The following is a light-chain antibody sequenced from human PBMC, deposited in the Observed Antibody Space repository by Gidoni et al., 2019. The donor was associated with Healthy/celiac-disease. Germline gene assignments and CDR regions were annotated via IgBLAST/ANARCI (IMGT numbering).Light chain of an antibody. CDR1: SSNIGNNY. J-gene: IGLJ2*01. CDR2: ENN. CDR3: GTWDSSLGAGGV. V-gene: IGLV1-51*02. Sequence: QPVFTQLPSGTAAPGQKVTISCSGSSSNIGNNYVSWYQQLPGTAPKLLIYENNKRPSGIPDRFSGSKSGTSATLSITGLQTGDEADYYCGTWDSSLGAGGVFGGGTKLTVL.